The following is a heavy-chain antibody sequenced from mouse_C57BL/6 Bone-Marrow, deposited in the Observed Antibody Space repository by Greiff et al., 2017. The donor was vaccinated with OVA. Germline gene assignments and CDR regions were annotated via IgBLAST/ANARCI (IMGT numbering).Heavy chain of an antibody. J-gene: IGHJ2*01. D-gene: IGHD4-1*01. CDR3: TGPLTGMYFDY. CDR2: IRLKSDNYAT. V-gene: IGHV6-3*01. Sequence: EVQLQESGGGLVQPGGSMKLSCVASGFTFSNYWMNWVRQSPEKGLEWVAQIRLKSDNYATHYAESLKGRFTISRDDSISIVFLQMNNLRAEDTGIYYCTGPLTGMYFDYWGQGTTLTVSS. CDR1: GFTFSNYW.